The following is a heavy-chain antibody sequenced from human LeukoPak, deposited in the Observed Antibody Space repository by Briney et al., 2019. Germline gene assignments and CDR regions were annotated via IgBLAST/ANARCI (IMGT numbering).Heavy chain of an antibody. J-gene: IGHJ4*02. CDR1: GFTFSSYG. D-gene: IGHD2-15*01. Sequence: GRSLGLSCAASGFTFSSYGMHWVRQAPGKGLEWVAVIWYDGSNKYYADSVKGRFTISRDNSKNTLYLQMNSLRAEDTAVYYCARDKEYCSGGSCYLAIDYWGQGTLVTVSS. CDR2: IWYDGSNK. V-gene: IGHV3-33*01. CDR3: ARDKEYCSGGSCYLAIDY.